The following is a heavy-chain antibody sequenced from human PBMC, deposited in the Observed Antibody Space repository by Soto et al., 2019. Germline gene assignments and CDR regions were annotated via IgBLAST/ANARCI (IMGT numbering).Heavy chain of an antibody. J-gene: IGHJ4*02. CDR2: MNPNSGNT. CDR3: VRGGPYCSSASCYHD. Sequence: ASVKVSCKASRYTFTSYDINWVRQATGQGLEWMGWMNPNSGNTGYAQKFQGRVTMTRDTSISTAYMELSSLRSEDTAVYYCVRGGPYCSSASCYHDWGQGTRVTVSS. V-gene: IGHV1-8*01. D-gene: IGHD2-2*01. CDR1: RYTFTSYD.